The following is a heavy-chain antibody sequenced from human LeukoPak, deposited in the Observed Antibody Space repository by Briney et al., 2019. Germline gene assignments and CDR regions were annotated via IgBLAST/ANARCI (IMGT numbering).Heavy chain of an antibody. J-gene: IGHJ5*02. Sequence: PSETLSLTCTVSGASISSYYWSWIRQPPGKGLEWTGYIYYSGSTNYNPSLKSRVTISVDTSKNQFSLRLSSVTAADTAVYYCARHRYYYDSSGYYYQPWGQGTLVTVSS. CDR1: GASISSYY. CDR3: ARHRYYYDSSGYYYQP. CDR2: IYYSGST. D-gene: IGHD3-22*01. V-gene: IGHV4-59*01.